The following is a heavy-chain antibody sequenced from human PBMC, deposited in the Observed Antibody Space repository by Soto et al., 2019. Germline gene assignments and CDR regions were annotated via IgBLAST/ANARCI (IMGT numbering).Heavy chain of an antibody. D-gene: IGHD6-13*01. CDR2: ISYDGSNK. CDR3: AKEVVGAAAGAYFDY. Sequence: PGGSLRLSCAASGFTFSSYGMHWVRQAPGKGLEWVAVISYDGSNKYYADSVKGRFTISRDNSKNTLYLQMNSLRAEDTAVYYCAKEVVGAAAGAYFDYWGQGTLVTVS. V-gene: IGHV3-30*18. J-gene: IGHJ4*02. CDR1: GFTFSSYG.